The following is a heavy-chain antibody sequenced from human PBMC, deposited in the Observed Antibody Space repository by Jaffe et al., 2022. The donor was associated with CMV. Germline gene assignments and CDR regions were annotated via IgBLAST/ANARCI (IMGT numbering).Heavy chain of an antibody. CDR1: GDSISSSDYY. CDR2: MYYSGTT. CDR3: AATPAAGTTWWFGP. D-gene: IGHD6-13*01. Sequence: QLQLQESGPGLVKPSDTLSLTCTVSGDSISSSDYYWGWIRQPPGKGPEWIADMYYSGTTTYSPSLKSRITMSMDTSRNRFSLRLTSVTAADTAVYYCAATPAAGTTWWFGPWGQGILVTVSS. J-gene: IGHJ5*02. V-gene: IGHV4-39*01.